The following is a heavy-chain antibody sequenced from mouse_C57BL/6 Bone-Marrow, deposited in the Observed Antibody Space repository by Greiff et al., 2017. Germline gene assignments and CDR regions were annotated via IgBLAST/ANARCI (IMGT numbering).Heavy chain of an antibody. Sequence: EVQLQQPGAELVKPGSSVKMSCKTSGYTFTSYGINWVKQRPGQGLDWIGYIYLGNGYTEYNEKFKGKATLTSDTSSSTAYMQLSSLTSEDSAVYFCAGLRGAWFAYWGQGTLVTVSA. CDR2: IYLGNGYT. J-gene: IGHJ3*01. D-gene: IGHD3-1*01. V-gene: IGHV1-58*01. CDR3: AGLRGAWFAY. CDR1: GYTFTSYG.